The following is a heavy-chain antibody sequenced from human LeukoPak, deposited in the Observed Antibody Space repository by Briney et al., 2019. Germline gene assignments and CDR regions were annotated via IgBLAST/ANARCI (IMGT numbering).Heavy chain of an antibody. CDR2: IYPGDSDT. D-gene: IGHD3-10*01. J-gene: IGHJ4*02. CDR3: ARLPTMVRGPLDY. CDR1: GYSFTSYW. V-gene: IGHV5-51*01. Sequence: GESLKISCKGSGYSFTSYWIGWVRQMPGKGLEWMGIIYPGDSDTRYSPSFQGQVTLSPDKSISTAYLQWSSLKASGTAMYYCARLPTMVRGPLDYWGQGTLVTVSS.